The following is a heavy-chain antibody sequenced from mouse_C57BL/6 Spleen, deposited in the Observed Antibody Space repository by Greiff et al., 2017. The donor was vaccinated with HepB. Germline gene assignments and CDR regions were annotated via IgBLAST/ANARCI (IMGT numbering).Heavy chain of an antibody. V-gene: IGHV3-6*01. Sequence: ESGPGLVKPSQSLSLTCSVTGYSITSGYYWNWIRQFPGNKLEWMGYISYDGSNNYNPSLKNRISITRDTSKNRFFLKLNSVTTEDTATYYCAITTGFAYWGQGTLVTVSA. D-gene: IGHD1-1*01. J-gene: IGHJ3*01. CDR3: AITTGFAY. CDR1: GYSITSGYY. CDR2: ISYDGSN.